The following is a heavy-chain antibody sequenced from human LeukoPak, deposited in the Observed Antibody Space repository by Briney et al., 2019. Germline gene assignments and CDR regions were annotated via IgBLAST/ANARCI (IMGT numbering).Heavy chain of an antibody. D-gene: IGHD2-21*01. CDR2: MSPDGNKK. Sequence: PGTSLRLSCAASLLTFSVYNMHGAPHAPGKGLDWVALMSPDGNKKYYAGSVKGRFTISRDNSKNTVDLQLNSLRAEDTAVYYYARDLIGRYTFDYCGQGTLVTVSS. J-gene: IGHJ4*02. CDR3: ARDLIGRYTFDY. CDR1: LLTFSVYN. V-gene: IGHV3-30-3*01.